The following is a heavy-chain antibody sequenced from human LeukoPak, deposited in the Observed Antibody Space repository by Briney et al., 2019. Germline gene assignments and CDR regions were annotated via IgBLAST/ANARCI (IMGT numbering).Heavy chain of an antibody. CDR2: ISRSGDKT. J-gene: IGHJ4*02. CDR1: GFTFSNYA. V-gene: IGHV3-23*01. CDR3: AIFCGPSTCYSGFDS. Sequence: GGSLRLSCSASGFTFSNYAMTWVRHAPGQGLEWVSTISRSGDKTYYAASVKGRFTISRDNSKNTLYLQMNSLRAADTAIYYCAIFCGPSTCYSGFDSWGQGTRVTVSS. D-gene: IGHD2-15*01.